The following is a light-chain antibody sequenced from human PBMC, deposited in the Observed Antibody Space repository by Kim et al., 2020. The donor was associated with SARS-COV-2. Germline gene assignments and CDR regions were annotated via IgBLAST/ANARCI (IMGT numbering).Light chain of an antibody. CDR2: GAS. Sequence: SLGERANPSCRARQSIGDNLAWYQQNPGQAPRLLIYGASTRATGIPARFSGSGSGTEFTLTISSLQSEDSAVYYCQQYDDWPPWTFGQGTKVDIK. CDR3: QQYDDWPPWT. J-gene: IGKJ1*01. V-gene: IGKV3-15*01. CDR1: QSIGDN.